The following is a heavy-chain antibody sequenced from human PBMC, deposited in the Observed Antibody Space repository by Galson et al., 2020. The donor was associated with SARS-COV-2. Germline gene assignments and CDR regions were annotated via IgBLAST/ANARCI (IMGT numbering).Heavy chain of an antibody. CDR1: GYTFTSYY. J-gene: IGHJ4*02. Sequence: ASVKVSCKASGYTFTSYYMHWVRQAPGQGLEWMGIINPSGGSTSYAQKFQGRVTMTRDTSTSTVYMELSSLRSEDTAVYYCARAPRKYCSSTSCYGDGPDFDYWGQGTLVTVSS. CDR3: ARAPRKYCSSTSCYGDGPDFDY. CDR2: INPSGGST. V-gene: IGHV1-46*01. D-gene: IGHD2-2*01.